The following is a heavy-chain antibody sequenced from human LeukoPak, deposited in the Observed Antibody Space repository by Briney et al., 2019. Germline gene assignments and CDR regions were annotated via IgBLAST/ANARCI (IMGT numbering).Heavy chain of an antibody. CDR2: ISWNSGSI. CDR3: ARAGDGYNIYAFDI. V-gene: IGHV3-9*01. CDR1: GFTFDDYA. Sequence: PGRSLRLSCAASGFTFDDYAMHWVRQAPGKGLEWVSGISWNSGSIGYADSVKGRFTISRDNAKNSLYLQMNSLRAEDTAVYYCARAGDGYNIYAFDIWGQGTMVTVSS. J-gene: IGHJ3*02. D-gene: IGHD5-24*01.